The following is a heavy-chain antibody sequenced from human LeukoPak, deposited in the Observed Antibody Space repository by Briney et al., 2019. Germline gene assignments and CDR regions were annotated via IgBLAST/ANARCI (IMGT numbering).Heavy chain of an antibody. D-gene: IGHD3-22*01. CDR3: TTGRYYDPDFDY. CDR1: GFTFSNAW. Sequence: GGSLRLSCAASGFTFSNAWMSWVRQAPGKGLEWVGRIKSKTDGGTTDYAAPVKGRFTISRDDSKNTLYLQMNSLKTEDTAVYYCTTGRYYDPDFDYWGQGTLVTVSS. V-gene: IGHV3-15*01. J-gene: IGHJ4*02. CDR2: IKSKTDGGTT.